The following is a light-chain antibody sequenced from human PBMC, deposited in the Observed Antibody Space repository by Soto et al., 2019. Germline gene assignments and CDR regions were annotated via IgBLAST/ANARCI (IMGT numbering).Light chain of an antibody. CDR1: QCVSDN. V-gene: IGKV3-15*01. Sequence: EILMTQYPVTLSVSPGERVTLSCRASQCVSDNLAWYQQTPGQAPSLLIYDSFTRATSVPARFSGAGSGTEYPLTISSLQSEDFALYYGQQYNDLPPTVGQGTEVEI. CDR2: DSF. CDR3: QQYNDLPPT. J-gene: IGKJ1*01.